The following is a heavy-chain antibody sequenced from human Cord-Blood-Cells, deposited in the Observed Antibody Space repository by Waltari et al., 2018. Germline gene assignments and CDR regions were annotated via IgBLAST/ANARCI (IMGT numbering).Heavy chain of an antibody. CDR1: GSTFSSSA. J-gene: IGHJ3*02. V-gene: IGHV1-69*01. Sequence: QVQLVQSGAEVKKPGSSVKVSCTAYGSTFSSSAIRWVRQDPGQGLEWMGGIIPIFGTANYAQKFQGRVTITAYESTSTAYMELSSLRSEDTAVYYCARGYDILTGYDAFDIWGQGTMVTVSS. CDR2: IIPIFGTA. CDR3: ARGYDILTGYDAFDI. D-gene: IGHD3-9*01.